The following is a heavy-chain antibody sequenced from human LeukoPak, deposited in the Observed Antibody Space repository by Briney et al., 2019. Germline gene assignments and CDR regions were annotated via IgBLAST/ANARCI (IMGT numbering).Heavy chain of an antibody. D-gene: IGHD3-22*01. CDR1: GGSISSTNW. Sequence: SGTLSLTCAVSGGSISSTNWWSCVRQPPGKGLEWIGEINHSGSTNYNPSLKSRVTLSVDKSSNQFSLKLSSVTAADTAIYYCARARKENYYDSSGRWFDRWGQGTLVTVSS. J-gene: IGHJ5*02. CDR2: INHSGST. V-gene: IGHV4-4*02. CDR3: ARARKENYYDSSGRWFDR.